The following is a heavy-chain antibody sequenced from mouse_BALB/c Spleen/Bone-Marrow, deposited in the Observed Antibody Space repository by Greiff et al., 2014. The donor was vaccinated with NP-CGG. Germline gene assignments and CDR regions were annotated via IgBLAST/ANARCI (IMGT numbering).Heavy chain of an antibody. D-gene: IGHD1-1*02. CDR2: ISNGGTYT. J-gene: IGHJ4*01. V-gene: IGHV5-4*02. Sequence: EVMLVESGGGLVKPGGSLKFSCAASGFTFSDFYMFWFRQTPEKRLEWVATISNGGTYTYYPDSVKGRFTISRDNAKNNLYLQMSSLKSEDTAMYYCARSGERYGAMDYWGQGTSVTVTS. CDR1: GFTFSDFY. CDR3: ARSGERYGAMDY.